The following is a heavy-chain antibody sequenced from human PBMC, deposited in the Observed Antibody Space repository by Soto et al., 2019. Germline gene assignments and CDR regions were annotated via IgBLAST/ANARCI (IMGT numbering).Heavy chain of an antibody. CDR1: GGTFSSYA. D-gene: IGHD3-3*01. CDR3: ATRGRITIFGVVDTYYYYGMDV. V-gene: IGHV1-69*12. J-gene: IGHJ6*02. Sequence: QVQLVQSGAEVKKPGSSVKVSCKASGGTFSSYAISWVRQAPGQGLEWMGGIIPIFGTANYAQKFQGRVTITADESTSTAYMELSSLRSEDTVVYYCATRGRITIFGVVDTYYYYGMDVWGQGTTVTVSS. CDR2: IIPIFGTA.